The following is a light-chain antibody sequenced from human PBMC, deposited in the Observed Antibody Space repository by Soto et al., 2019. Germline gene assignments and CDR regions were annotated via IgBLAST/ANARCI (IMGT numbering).Light chain of an antibody. J-gene: IGKJ5*01. Sequence: EIVLTQSPGTLSLSPGERSTLSCSSSQSVTSSSLAWYQQKPGQAPRLLIYGASSRATGIPDRFSGSGSGTDFTLTISRLEPEDFAVYYCQQYGSSPITSGQGTRLEIK. CDR3: QQYGSSPIT. CDR1: QSVTSSS. CDR2: GAS. V-gene: IGKV3-20*01.